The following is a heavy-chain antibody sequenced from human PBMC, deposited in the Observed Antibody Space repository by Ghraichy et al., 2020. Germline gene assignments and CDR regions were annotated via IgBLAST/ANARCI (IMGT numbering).Heavy chain of an antibody. CDR1: GFTFSSYS. J-gene: IGHJ6*02. V-gene: IGHV3-48*02. Sequence: GESLNISCAASGFTFSSYSMNWVRQAPGKGLEWVSYISSSSSTIYYADSVKGRFTISRDNAKNSLYLQMNSLRDEDTAVYYCATGYPPDPAVYYGMDVWGQGTTVTVSS. CDR2: ISSSSSTI. CDR3: ATGYPPDPAVYYGMDV. D-gene: IGHD1-14*01.